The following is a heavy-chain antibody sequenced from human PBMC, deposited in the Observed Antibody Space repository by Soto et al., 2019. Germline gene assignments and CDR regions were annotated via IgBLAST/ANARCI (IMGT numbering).Heavy chain of an antibody. CDR1: GYTFSNYD. CDR3: AKVSRKGSAIDFDY. D-gene: IGHD3-10*01. V-gene: IGHV1-8*01. J-gene: IGHJ4*02. Sequence: QVQLVQSGAELKKPGASVKVSCKASGYTFSNYDMNWVRRATGQGPEWIGWVNPNNGDTGYAQKFXGXAXXTTDIATTTAYMELTSLRSEDPAIYYCAKVSRKGSAIDFDYWGQGTLVTVSS. CDR2: VNPNNGDT.